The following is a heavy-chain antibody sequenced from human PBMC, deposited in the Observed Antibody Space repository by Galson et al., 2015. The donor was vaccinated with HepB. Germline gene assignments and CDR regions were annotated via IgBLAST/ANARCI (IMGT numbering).Heavy chain of an antibody. CDR3: ARESGTPGNWYFDL. CDR2: IGTGGGP. J-gene: IGHJ2*01. D-gene: IGHD1-1*01. CDR1: GFTFNNYD. Sequence: SLRLSCAASGFTFNNYDFHWVRQTAGQGLEWVSGIGTGGGPNYPDAVKGRFTISRENAQNSGFLQMNSLRDGDTAVYYCARESGTPGNWYFDLWGRGTVVIVSS. V-gene: IGHV3-13*05.